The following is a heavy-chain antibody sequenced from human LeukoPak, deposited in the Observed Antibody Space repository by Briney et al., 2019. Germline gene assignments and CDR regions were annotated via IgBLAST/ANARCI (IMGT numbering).Heavy chain of an antibody. CDR2: ISAYNGNT. V-gene: IGHV1-18*01. J-gene: IGHJ6*02. Sequence: ASVKVSCKASGYTFTSYGISWVRQAPGQGLEWMGWISAYNGNTNYAQKLQGRVTMTTDTSTSTAYMELRSLRSDDTAVYYCARDHAESIAAAGYYYYYGMDVWGQGTTVTVSS. CDR3: ARDHAESIAAAGYYYYYGMDV. D-gene: IGHD6-13*01. CDR1: GYTFTSYG.